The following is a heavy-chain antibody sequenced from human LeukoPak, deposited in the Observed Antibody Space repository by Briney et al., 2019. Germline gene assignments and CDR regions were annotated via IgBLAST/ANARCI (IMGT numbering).Heavy chain of an antibody. J-gene: IGHJ3*02. Sequence: SETLSLTCAVYGGSFSGYYWSWIRQPPGKGLEWIGEINHSGSTNYNPSLKSRVTISVDTSKNQFSLKLSSVTAADTAVYYCARDCSSTSCYRGDAAFDIWGQGTMVTVSS. CDR3: ARDCSSTSCYRGDAAFDI. V-gene: IGHV4-34*01. D-gene: IGHD2-2*02. CDR1: GGSFSGYY. CDR2: INHSGST.